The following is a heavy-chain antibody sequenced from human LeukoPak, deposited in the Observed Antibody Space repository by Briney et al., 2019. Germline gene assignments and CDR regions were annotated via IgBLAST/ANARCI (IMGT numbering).Heavy chain of an antibody. Sequence: TSQTLSLTCTISGGSISSGSYFSSWIRQPAGKGLEWIGRIHTSGTTNYNPSLKSRVTISRDTSKNQFSLKLSSVTATDTAMYYCARGGGYDAFDIWGQGTMVTVSS. CDR2: IHTSGTT. CDR3: ARGGGYDAFDI. CDR1: GGSISSGSYF. V-gene: IGHV4-61*02. J-gene: IGHJ3*02. D-gene: IGHD3-16*01.